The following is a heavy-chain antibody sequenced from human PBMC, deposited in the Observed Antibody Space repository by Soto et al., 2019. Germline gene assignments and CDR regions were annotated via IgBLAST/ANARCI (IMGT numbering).Heavy chain of an antibody. Sequence: GGSLRLSCAASGFTFSSYWMHWVRQAPGKGLVWVSRINSDGSSTSYADSVKGRFTISRDNAKNTLYLQMNSLRAEDTAVYYCAREKTMVGANDYWGQGTLVTVSS. CDR2: INSDGSST. CDR1: GFTFSSYW. D-gene: IGHD1-26*01. CDR3: AREKTMVGANDY. J-gene: IGHJ4*02. V-gene: IGHV3-74*01.